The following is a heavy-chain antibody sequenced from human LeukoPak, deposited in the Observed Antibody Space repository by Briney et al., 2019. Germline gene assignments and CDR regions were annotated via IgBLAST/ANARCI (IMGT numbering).Heavy chain of an antibody. Sequence: SETLSLTCTVSGGSISRCSCYWGWIRQPPGKGLEWIGNIFHSGSTYYNPSLKSRVTMSLDTSKNQFSLNLRSVTAADTAVYYCARTGLDGDNWFDPWGQGTLVTVSS. V-gene: IGHV4-39*01. CDR1: GGSISRCSCY. J-gene: IGHJ5*02. CDR2: IFHSGST. D-gene: IGHD1-1*01. CDR3: ARTGLDGDNWFDP.